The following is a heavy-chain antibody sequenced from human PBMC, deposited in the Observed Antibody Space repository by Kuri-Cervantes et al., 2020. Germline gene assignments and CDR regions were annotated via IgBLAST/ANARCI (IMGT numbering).Heavy chain of an antibody. D-gene: IGHD3-22*01. V-gene: IGHV1-8*01. Sequence: ASVKVSCKASEYTFTSYYINWVRQATGQGLEWMGWMNPNSGNTGYAQKFQGRVSMTRNTSISTAYMELSSLRSEDTAVYYCAREGYYDSSGYNWFDPWGQGTLVTVSS. CDR3: AREGYYDSSGYNWFDP. J-gene: IGHJ5*02. CDR2: MNPNSGNT. CDR1: EYTFTSYY.